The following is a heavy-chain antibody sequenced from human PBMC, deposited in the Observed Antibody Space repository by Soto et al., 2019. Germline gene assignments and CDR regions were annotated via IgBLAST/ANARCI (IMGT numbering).Heavy chain of an antibody. D-gene: IGHD6-19*01. CDR3: ARDIVSVAGPYYYYYGMDV. Sequence: SETLSLTCTVSGGSISSYYWSWIRQPPGKGLEWIGYIYYSGSTNYNPSLKSRVTISVDTSKNQFSLKLSSVTAADTAVYYCARDIVSVAGPYYYYYGMDVWGQGTTVTVSS. V-gene: IGHV4-59*01. CDR1: GGSISSYY. J-gene: IGHJ6*02. CDR2: IYYSGST.